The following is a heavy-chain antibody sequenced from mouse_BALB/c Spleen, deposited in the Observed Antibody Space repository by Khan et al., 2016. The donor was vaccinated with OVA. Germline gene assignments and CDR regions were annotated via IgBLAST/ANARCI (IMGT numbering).Heavy chain of an antibody. CDR3: ARAYYGNYREAMDY. D-gene: IGHD2-10*01. V-gene: IGHV2-6-7*01. CDR1: GFSLTGSG. J-gene: IGHJ4*01. Sequence: VQLQESGPGLVAPSQSLSITCTVSGFSLTGSGVNWVRQPPGKGLEWLGMIWGDGTTDYNSALNSRLSISKDNSKSQVFLKMNSLQTDDIARYYCARAYYGNYREAMDYWGQGTSVTVSS. CDR2: IWGDGTT.